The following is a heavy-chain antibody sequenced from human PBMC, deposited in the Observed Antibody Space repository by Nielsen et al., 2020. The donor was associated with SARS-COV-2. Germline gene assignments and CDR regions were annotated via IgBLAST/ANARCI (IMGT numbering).Heavy chain of an antibody. Sequence: GGSLRLSCAASGFTFSSYGMHWVRQAPGKGLEWVAFIRYDGSNKYYADSVKGRFTISRDNSKNTLYLQMNSLRAEDTAVYYCAKDGSSEYYGSGSYYFDYWGQGTLVTVSS. D-gene: IGHD3-10*01. CDR1: GFTFSSYG. J-gene: IGHJ4*02. CDR3: AKDGSSEYYGSGSYYFDY. CDR2: IRYDGSNK. V-gene: IGHV3-30*02.